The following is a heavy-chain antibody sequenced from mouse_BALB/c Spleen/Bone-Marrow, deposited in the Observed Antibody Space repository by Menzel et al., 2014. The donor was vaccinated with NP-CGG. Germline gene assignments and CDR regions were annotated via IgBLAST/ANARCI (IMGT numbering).Heavy chain of an antibody. CDR3: ARRFGNSPRDSAMVN. CDR2: IDPANVNT. J-gene: IGHJ4*01. D-gene: IGHD2-1*01. Sequence: EVQGVESGAELVKPGASVKLSCTASGFNIKDTYMHWVKQRPEQGLEWIGRIDPANVNTKYAPKFQGKATITADTSSNTAYLRLSSLTSEDTAVYYCARRFGNSPRDSAMVNWGRGTSVTVSS. V-gene: IGHV14-3*02. CDR1: GFNIKDTY.